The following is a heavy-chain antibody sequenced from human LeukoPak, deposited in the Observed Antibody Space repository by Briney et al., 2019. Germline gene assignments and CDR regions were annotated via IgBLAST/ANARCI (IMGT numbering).Heavy chain of an antibody. V-gene: IGHV4-61*08. J-gene: IGHJ4*02. Sequence: PSETLSLTCTVSGGSISSGGYYWSWIRQHPGKGLEWIGYIYYSGSTNYNPSLKSRVTISVDTSKNQFSLKLSSVTAADTVVYYCARANSYYAPPDYWGQGTLVTVSS. CDR3: ARANSYYAPPDY. CDR1: GGSISSGGYY. D-gene: IGHD1-26*01. CDR2: IYYSGST.